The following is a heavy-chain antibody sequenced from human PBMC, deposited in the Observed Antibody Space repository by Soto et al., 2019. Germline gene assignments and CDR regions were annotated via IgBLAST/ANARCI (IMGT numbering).Heavy chain of an antibody. CDR1: GFTFSSYS. J-gene: IGHJ6*03. CDR3: ARDKWEVPADWVDYYYYYMDV. CDR2: ISSSSSTI. D-gene: IGHD2-2*01. V-gene: IGHV3-48*01. Sequence: GGSLRLSCAASGFTFSSYSMNWVRQAPGKGLEWVSYISSSSSTIYYADSVKGRFTISRDNAKNSLYLQMNSLRAENTAVYYCARDKWEVPADWVDYYYYYMDVWGKGTTVTVSS.